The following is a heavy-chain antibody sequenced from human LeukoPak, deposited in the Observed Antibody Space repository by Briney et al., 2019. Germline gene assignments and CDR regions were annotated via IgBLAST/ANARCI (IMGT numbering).Heavy chain of an antibody. D-gene: IGHD3-16*01. CDR2: IYYSGST. Sequence: SSETLSLTCAVYGGSFSGYYWSWIRQPPGKGLEWIGYIYYSGSTDYNPSLKGRVTISVDTSKNQFSLKLSSVTAADTAVYYCASLRFGELTFDYWGQGSLVIVSS. CDR1: GGSFSGYY. J-gene: IGHJ4*02. CDR3: ASLRFGELTFDY. V-gene: IGHV4-59*01.